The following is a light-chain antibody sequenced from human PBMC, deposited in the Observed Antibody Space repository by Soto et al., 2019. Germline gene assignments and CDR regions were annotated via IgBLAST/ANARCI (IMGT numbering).Light chain of an antibody. CDR1: QSVSTGY. J-gene: IGKJ1*01. Sequence: EIVLTQSPGTLSLSPGERATLSCRTSQSVSTGYLAWYQQKPGQAPRLFIYGASSRAAGIPDRFSGSGSGTDFTLTISRLEPDDFAVYYCQQYGSSPWTFGQGTKVEIK. CDR2: GAS. V-gene: IGKV3-20*01. CDR3: QQYGSSPWT.